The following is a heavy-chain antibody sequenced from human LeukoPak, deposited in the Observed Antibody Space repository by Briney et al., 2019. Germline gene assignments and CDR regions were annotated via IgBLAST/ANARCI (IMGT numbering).Heavy chain of an antibody. Sequence: PGGSLRLSCAASGFTFSSYAMSWVRQAPGKGLEWVSAISGSGGSTYYADSVKGRFTISRDNSKNTLYLQMNSLRAEDTAVYYCAKGRTGGYYYYMDVWQRDHGHRLL. CDR1: GFTFSSYA. J-gene: IGHJ6*03. CDR2: ISGSGGST. CDR3: AKGRTGGYYYYMDV. V-gene: IGHV3-23*01.